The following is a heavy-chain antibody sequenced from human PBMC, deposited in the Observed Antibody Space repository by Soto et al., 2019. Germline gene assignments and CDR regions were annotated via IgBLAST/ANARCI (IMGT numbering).Heavy chain of an antibody. J-gene: IGHJ6*02. CDR3: ARGGRFSPNYYYGTDV. CDR1: GGTFSSYA. V-gene: IGHV1-69*13. CDR2: IIPIFGTA. Sequence: SVEVSCKASGGTFSSYAISWVRQAPGQGLEWMGGIIPIFGTANYAQKFQGRVTITADESTSTAYMELSSLRSEDTAVYYCARGGRFSPNYYYGTDVWGQGTTVTDSS. D-gene: IGHD3-3*01.